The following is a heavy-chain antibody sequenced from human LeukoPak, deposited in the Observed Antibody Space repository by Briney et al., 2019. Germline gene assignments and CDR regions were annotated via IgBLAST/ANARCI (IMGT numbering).Heavy chain of an antibody. J-gene: IGHJ6*03. CDR1: GGTFSSYA. Sequence: SVKVSCKASGGTFSSYAISWVRQAPGQGLEWMGGIIPIFGTANYAQKFQGRVTITTGESTSTAYMELSSLRSEDTAVYYCAAPSIAARYYYYYYMDVWGKGTTVTVSS. CDR2: IIPIFGTA. D-gene: IGHD6-6*01. CDR3: AAPSIAARYYYYYYMDV. V-gene: IGHV1-69*05.